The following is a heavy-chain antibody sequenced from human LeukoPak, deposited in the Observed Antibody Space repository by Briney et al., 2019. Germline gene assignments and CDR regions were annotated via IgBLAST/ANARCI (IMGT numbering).Heavy chain of an antibody. J-gene: IGHJ6*02. CDR1: GYSFTSYW. D-gene: IGHD2/OR15-2a*01. V-gene: IGHV5-51*01. CDR3: ARSSSNPDSYYYYGMDV. Sequence: GESLKISCKGSGYSFTSYWIGWVRQMPGKGLGWMGIIYPGDSDTRYSPSFQGQVTISADKSISTAYLQWSSLKASDTAMYYCARSSSNPDSYYYYGMDVWGQGTTVTVSS. CDR2: IYPGDSDT.